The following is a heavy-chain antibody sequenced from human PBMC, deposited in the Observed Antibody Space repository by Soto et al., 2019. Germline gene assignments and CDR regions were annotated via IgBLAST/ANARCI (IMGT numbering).Heavy chain of an antibody. CDR2: IDPSDSYT. V-gene: IGHV5-10-1*01. CDR3: ATTTIFGPFYYYYGMDV. Sequence: GESLKISCNGSGYSFTSYWISWVRQMPGKGLEWMGRIDPSDSYTNYSPSFQGHVTISADKSISTAHLQWSSLKASDTAMYYCATTTIFGPFYYYYGMDVWGQGTTVTVSS. D-gene: IGHD3-3*01. CDR1: GYSFTSYW. J-gene: IGHJ6*02.